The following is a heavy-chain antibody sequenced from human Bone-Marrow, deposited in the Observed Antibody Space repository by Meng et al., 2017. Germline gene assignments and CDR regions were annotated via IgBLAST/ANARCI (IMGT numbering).Heavy chain of an antibody. CDR3: ARDSTSWGWGYYMDV. J-gene: IGHJ6*03. D-gene: IGHD2-2*01. Sequence: GGSLRLSCAASGFTFSNHYMTWVRQAPGKGLEWVGHIKQDGSWRYYVDSVKGRFTISRDNSKNTLYLQMNSLKAEDTAVHYCARDSTSWGWGYYMDVWGQGTTVTVSS. CDR1: GFTFSNHY. V-gene: IGHV3-7*01. CDR2: IKQDGSWR.